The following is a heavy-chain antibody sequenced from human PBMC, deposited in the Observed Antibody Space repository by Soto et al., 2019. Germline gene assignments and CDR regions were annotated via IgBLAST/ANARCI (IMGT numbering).Heavy chain of an antibody. CDR3: AKEDTSSGSLDY. V-gene: IGHV3-23*01. D-gene: IGHD6-19*01. J-gene: IGHJ4*02. Sequence: SGGSLRLSCAASGFPFGENAMSWVRQAPGKGLEWVSGISDSGATTYYADSVRGRFTISRDNSKNTLYLQMKSLRAEDSASYYCAKEDTSSGSLDYWGQGALVTV. CDR1: GFPFGENA. CDR2: ISDSGATT.